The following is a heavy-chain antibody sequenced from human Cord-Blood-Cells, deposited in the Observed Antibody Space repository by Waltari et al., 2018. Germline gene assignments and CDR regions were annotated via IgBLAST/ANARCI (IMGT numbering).Heavy chain of an antibody. D-gene: IGHD6-13*01. J-gene: IGHJ5*02. CDR3: ARQGSSSWFWFDP. CDR2: IYYSGST. V-gene: IGHV4-39*01. CDR1: GGSISSSSYY. Sequence: QLQLQESGPGLVKPSETLSLTCTVSGGSISSSSYYWGWIPQPPGKGLEWIGSIYYSGSTYYNPSLKSRVTISVDTSKNQFPLKLSSVTAADTAVYYCARQGSSSWFWFDPWGQGTLVTVSS.